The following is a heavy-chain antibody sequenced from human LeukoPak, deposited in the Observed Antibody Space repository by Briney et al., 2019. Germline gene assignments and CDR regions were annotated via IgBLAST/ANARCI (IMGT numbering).Heavy chain of an antibody. CDR1: GYTFTGYY. CDR3: ARAYYDSSGREGWFDP. CDR2: INPNSGGT. D-gene: IGHD3-22*01. V-gene: IGHV1-2*02. Sequence: ASVKVSCKASGYTFTGYYMHWVRQAPGQGLEWMGWINPNSGGTNYAQKFQGGVTMTRDTSISTAYMELSRLRSDDTAVYYCARAYYDSSGREGWFDPWGQGTLVTVSS. J-gene: IGHJ5*02.